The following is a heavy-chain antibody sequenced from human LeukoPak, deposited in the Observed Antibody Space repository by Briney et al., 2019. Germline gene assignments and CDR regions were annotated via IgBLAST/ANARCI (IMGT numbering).Heavy chain of an antibody. Sequence: GGSLRLSCAASGFTFSSYAMHWVRQAPGKGLEWVAVISYDGSNKYYADSVKGRFTISRDNSKNTLYLQMNSLRAEDTAVYYCAKVGATFWGQGTLVTVSS. CDR3: AKVGATF. J-gene: IGHJ4*02. V-gene: IGHV3-30-3*01. CDR1: GFTFSSYA. D-gene: IGHD1-26*01. CDR2: ISYDGSNK.